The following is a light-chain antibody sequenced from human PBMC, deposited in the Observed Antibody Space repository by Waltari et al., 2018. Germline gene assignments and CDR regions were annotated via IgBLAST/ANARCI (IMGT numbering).Light chain of an antibody. CDR3: AVWDDSLSGTV. Sequence: QSVVTQPPSAYGTPGQRVTIPCSGSSPNIGRYYVYWYQHLPGKAPKLLLYRDTQRPSVVPDRFSGSKSGTSAYLAISGIRYEDEADYYCAVWDDSLSGTVLGGGTKMTVL. CDR1: SPNIGRYY. CDR2: RDT. J-gene: IGLJ2*01. V-gene: IGLV1-47*01.